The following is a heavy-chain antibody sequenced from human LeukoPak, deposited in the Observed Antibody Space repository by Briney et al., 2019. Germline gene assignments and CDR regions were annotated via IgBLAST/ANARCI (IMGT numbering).Heavy chain of an antibody. D-gene: IGHD6-13*01. V-gene: IGHV4-34*01. Sequence: SETLSLTCAVYGGSFSGYYWSWIRQPPGKGLEWIGEINHSGSTNYNPSLKSRVTISVDTSKNQFSLKLSSVTAADTAVYYCARATSRYSSSWYVVGREFDYWGQGTLVTVSS. CDR2: INHSGST. CDR3: ARATSRYSSSWYVVGREFDY. J-gene: IGHJ4*02. CDR1: GGSFSGYY.